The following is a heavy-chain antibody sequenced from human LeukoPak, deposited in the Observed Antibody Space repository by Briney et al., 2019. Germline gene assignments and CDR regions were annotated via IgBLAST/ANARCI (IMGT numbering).Heavy chain of an antibody. V-gene: IGHV3-74*01. D-gene: IGHD1-26*01. CDR2: INSDGSST. CDR3: AREAGGSYSRRFDY. J-gene: IGHJ4*02. CDR1: GFTFSSYW. Sequence: GGSLRLSCAASGFTFSSYWMHWVRQAPGKGLVWVSRINSDGSSTSYADSVKGRFTISRDNAKNTLYLQMNSLRAEDTAVYCCAREAGGSYSRRFDYWGQGTLVTVSS.